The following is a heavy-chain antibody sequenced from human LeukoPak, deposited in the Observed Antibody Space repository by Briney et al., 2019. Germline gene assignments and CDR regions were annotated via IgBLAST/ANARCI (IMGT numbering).Heavy chain of an antibody. CDR1: GYTFTSYG. Sequence: ASVKVSCKASGYTFTSYGISWVRQAPGQGLEWMGWISAYNGNTNYAQKLQGRVTMTTDTSTSTAYMELRSLRSDDTAVYYCASPSTGYDILTGVTLYYYYMDVWGKGTTVTISS. V-gene: IGHV1-18*01. J-gene: IGHJ6*03. CDR3: ASPSTGYDILTGVTLYYYYMDV. D-gene: IGHD3-9*01. CDR2: ISAYNGNT.